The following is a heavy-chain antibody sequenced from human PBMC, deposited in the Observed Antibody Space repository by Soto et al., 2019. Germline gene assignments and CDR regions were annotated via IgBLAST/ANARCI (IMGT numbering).Heavy chain of an antibody. CDR3: ARQALKIVGQNWFDP. CDR2: IQHSGST. V-gene: IGHV4-4*02. J-gene: IGHJ5*02. D-gene: IGHD3-22*01. Sequence: PSETLSLTCAVSGGSISSSNWWNWVRQYPGKGLEWIGEIQHSGSTNYNPSLQSRVTISVDTSKNQFSLKLSSVTAADTAVYYCARQALKIVGQNWFDPWGQGTLVTVSS. CDR1: GGSISSSNW.